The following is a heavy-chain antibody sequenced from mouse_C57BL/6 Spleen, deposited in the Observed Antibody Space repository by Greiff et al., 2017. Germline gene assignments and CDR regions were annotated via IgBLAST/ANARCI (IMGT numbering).Heavy chain of an antibody. CDR1: GYTFTDYY. V-gene: IGHV1-26*01. Sequence: EVQLQQSGPELVKPGASVKISCKASGYTFTDYYMNWVKQSHGKSLEWIGDINPNNGGTSYNQKFKGKATLTVDKSSSTAYMELRSLTSEDSAVYYCARSGDPLRWDYWGQGTSVTVSS. CDR2: INPNNGGT. CDR3: ARSGDPLRWDY. D-gene: IGHD2-12*01. J-gene: IGHJ4*01.